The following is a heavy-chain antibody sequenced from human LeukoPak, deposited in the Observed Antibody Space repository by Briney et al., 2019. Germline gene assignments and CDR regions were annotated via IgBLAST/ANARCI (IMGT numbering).Heavy chain of an antibody. CDR2: ISGDGGST. CDR3: AKDHHGAIIAAAGLDV. D-gene: IGHD6-13*01. J-gene: IGHJ6*02. Sequence: GGSLRLSCAASGFTFDDYAMHWVRQAPGKGLEGVSLISGDGGSTYYADSVKGRFTISRDNSKNSLYLQMNSLRTEDTALYYCAKDHHGAIIAAAGLDVWGQGTTVTVSS. CDR1: GFTFDDYA. V-gene: IGHV3-43*02.